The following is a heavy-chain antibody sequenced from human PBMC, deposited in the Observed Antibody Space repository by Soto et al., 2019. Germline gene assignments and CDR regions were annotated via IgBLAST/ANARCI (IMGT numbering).Heavy chain of an antibody. CDR1: GFTVSSNY. V-gene: IGHV3-53*01. CDR2: IYSGGST. Sequence: EVQLVESGGGLMQPGGSLRLSCAASGFTVSSNYMSWVRQAPGKGLEWVSVIYSGGSTYYADSVKGRFTISRDNSKNTLYLQMYSLRAEDTAVYYCTYFGYPFTGFVYWGQGTLVTVSS. J-gene: IGHJ4*02. D-gene: IGHD2-8*02. CDR3: TYFGYPFTGFVY.